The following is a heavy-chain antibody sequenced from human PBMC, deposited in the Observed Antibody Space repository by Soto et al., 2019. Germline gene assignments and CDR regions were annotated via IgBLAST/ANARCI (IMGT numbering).Heavy chain of an antibody. J-gene: IGHJ6*01. CDR1: GYTFTSYD. Sequence: ASVKVSCKASGYTFTSYDINWVQQATAHGLELMRWMNPNSCNTGYAQKLLRRVAIAPITSLSTAYLELSSLRTDDTAVYYCAMFADMANYYYRIYVWGKGPTVTASS. CDR2: MNPNSCNT. D-gene: IGHD2-15*01. V-gene: IGHV1-8*01. CDR3: AMFADMANYYYRIYV.